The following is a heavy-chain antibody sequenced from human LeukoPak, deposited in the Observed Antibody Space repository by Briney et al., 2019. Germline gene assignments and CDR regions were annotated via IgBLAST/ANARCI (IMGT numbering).Heavy chain of an antibody. J-gene: IGHJ3*02. CDR2: IYYSGGT. V-gene: IGHV4-59*08. Sequence: SETLSLTCTVSGDSISSYYWSWIRQPPGKGLEWIGYIYYSGGTDYNPSLKSRATISVDTSKNQFSLKLRSVTAADTAVYYCARHVTISGPYDASDIWGEGTIASVSP. CDR3: ARHVTISGPYDASDI. CDR1: GDSISSYY. D-gene: IGHD5-24*01.